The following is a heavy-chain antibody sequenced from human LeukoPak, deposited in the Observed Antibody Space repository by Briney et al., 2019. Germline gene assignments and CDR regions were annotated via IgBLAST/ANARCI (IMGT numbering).Heavy chain of an antibody. D-gene: IGHD5-18*01. Sequence: SETLSLTCTVSGGSISSYYWSWIRQPAGKGLEWIGRIYTSGSTNYNPSLKSRVTMSVDTSKNQFSLKLSSVTAADTAVYYCAREGLYSYGSLFKFDYWGQGTLVTVSS. V-gene: IGHV4-4*07. CDR1: GGSISSYY. CDR2: IYTSGST. CDR3: AREGLYSYGSLFKFDY. J-gene: IGHJ4*02.